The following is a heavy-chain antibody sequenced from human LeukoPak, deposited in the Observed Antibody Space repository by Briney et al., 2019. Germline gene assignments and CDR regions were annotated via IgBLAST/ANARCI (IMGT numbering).Heavy chain of an antibody. CDR3: ATDRGWRTSGYYLYYFEY. J-gene: IGHJ4*01. Sequence: GGSLRLSCAASGFTLSSYAMSWVRQAPGKGLEWVAVISYDGSNKYYADSVKGRFTISRDNSKNTLYLQMSSLRAEDTAVYYCATDRGWRTSGYYLYYFEYWGQGTLVTFSS. CDR1: GFTLSSYA. V-gene: IGHV3-30*04. D-gene: IGHD3-3*01. CDR2: ISYDGSNK.